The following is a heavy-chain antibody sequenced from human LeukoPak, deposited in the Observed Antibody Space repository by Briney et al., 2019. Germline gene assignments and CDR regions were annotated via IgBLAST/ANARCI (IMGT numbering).Heavy chain of an antibody. CDR3: ASLTTAEAFDI. CDR2: IYTSGST. Sequence: SETLSLTCTVSGGSISSGSYYWSWIRQPAGKGLEWIGRIYTSGSTNYNPSLKSRVTISVDTSKNQLSLKLSSVTAADTAVYYCASLTTAEAFDIWGQGTMVTVSS. J-gene: IGHJ3*02. CDR1: GGSISSGSYY. D-gene: IGHD3-22*01. V-gene: IGHV4-61*02.